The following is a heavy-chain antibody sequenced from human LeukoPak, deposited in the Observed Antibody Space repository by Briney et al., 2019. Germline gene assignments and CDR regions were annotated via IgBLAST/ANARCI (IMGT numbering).Heavy chain of an antibody. J-gene: IGHJ6*02. CDR1: GGSISSGDYY. CDR3: ARAETSHPGYSGYDYVRFYYYYGMDV. CDR2: IYYSGST. D-gene: IGHD5-12*01. V-gene: IGHV4-30-4*01. Sequence: PSETLSLTCTVSGGSISSGDYYWSWIRQPPGKGLEWIGYIYYSGSTYYNPSLKSRVTISVDTSKNQFSLKLSSVTAADTAVYYCARAETSHPGYSGYDYVRFYYYYGMDVWGQGTTVTVSS.